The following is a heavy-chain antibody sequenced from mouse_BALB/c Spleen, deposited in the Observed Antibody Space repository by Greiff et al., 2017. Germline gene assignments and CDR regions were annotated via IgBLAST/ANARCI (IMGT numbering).Heavy chain of an antibody. CDR2: IDPENGDT. D-gene: IGHD3-3*01. CDR1: GFNIKDYY. CDR3: NARDSYAMDY. V-gene: IGHV14-4*02. Sequence: EVKVVESGAELVRSGASVKLSCTASGFNIKDYYMHWVKQRPEQGLEWIGWIDPENGDTEYAPKFQGKATMTADTSSNTAYLQLSSLTSEDTAVYYCNARDSYAMDYWGQGTSVTVSS. J-gene: IGHJ4*01.